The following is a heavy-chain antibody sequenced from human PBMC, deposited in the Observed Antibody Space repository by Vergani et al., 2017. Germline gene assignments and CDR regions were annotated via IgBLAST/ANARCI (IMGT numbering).Heavy chain of an antibody. J-gene: IGHJ6*03. CDR3: ARVNTETNGQLYYYYYMDV. V-gene: IGHV4-34*01. CDR2: IDHTGRP. D-gene: IGHD4-11*01. CDR1: GGSFTSYH. Sequence: QVQLQQWGGGLLKPSETLSLTCVVTGGSFTSYHWTWIRQSPGEGLEWVGDIDHTGRPDYNPSLKSRLTMSVDKSRNQFSLTLNSVTATDTAIYFCARVNTETNGQLYYYYYMDVWGQGTAVTVS.